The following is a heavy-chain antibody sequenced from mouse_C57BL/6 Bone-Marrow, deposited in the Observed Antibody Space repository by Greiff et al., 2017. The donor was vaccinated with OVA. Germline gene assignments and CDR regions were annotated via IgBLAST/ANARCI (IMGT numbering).Heavy chain of an antibody. D-gene: IGHD2-12*01. CDR3: AKDSYWDWFDY. J-gene: IGHJ3*01. V-gene: IGHV1-72*01. CDR1: GYTFTSYW. CDR2: IDPNSGGT. Sequence: VQLQQPGAELVKPGASVKLSCKASGYTFTSYWMHWVKQRPGRGLEWIGRIDPNSGGTNYNEKFKGKATLTVDKPSSTAYMQLSSLTSEDSAVCDCAKDSYWDWFDYWGQGTLVTVSA.